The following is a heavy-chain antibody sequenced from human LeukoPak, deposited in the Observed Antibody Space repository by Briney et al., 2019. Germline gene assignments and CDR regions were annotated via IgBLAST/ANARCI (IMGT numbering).Heavy chain of an antibody. CDR2: IYYSGST. J-gene: IGHJ6*03. CDR3: ARLGCGGGSCYSARGGHYYYYMDV. Sequence: SETLSLTCTVSGGSISSYYWSWIRQPPGKGLGWIGYIYYSGSTNYNPSLKSRVTISLDTSKNQFSLKLSSVTAAVTAVYYCARLGCGGGSCYSARGGHYYYYMDVWGKGTTVTVSS. CDR1: GGSISSYY. D-gene: IGHD2-15*01. V-gene: IGHV4-59*08.